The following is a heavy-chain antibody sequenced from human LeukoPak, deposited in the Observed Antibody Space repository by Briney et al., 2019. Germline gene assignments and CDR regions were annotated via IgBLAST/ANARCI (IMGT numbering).Heavy chain of an antibody. CDR1: GFTFSSYW. J-gene: IGHJ4*02. CDR3: ASRVQSGWSFDY. CDR2: ISSDGTST. V-gene: IGHV3-74*01. Sequence: PGGSLRLSCAASGFTFSSYWMHWVRQAPGKGLVWVSRISSDGTSTSYADSVKGRFTISRDNAENTLYLQMNSRRAEDTAVYYCASRVQSGWSFDYWGQGNLVTVSS. D-gene: IGHD6-19*01.